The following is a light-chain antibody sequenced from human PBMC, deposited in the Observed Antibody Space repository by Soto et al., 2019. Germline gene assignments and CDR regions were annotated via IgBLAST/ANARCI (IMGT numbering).Light chain of an antibody. Sequence: DIQMTQSPSSLSASVGDRVTITCRASQSISSYLNWYQQKPGKAPKLLIYAASIFQSGVPSRFSGSGSGTDFTLTISSLQPEDFATFYCQQTYRAPLTFGGGTKVEIQ. J-gene: IGKJ4*01. V-gene: IGKV1-39*01. CDR3: QQTYRAPLT. CDR1: QSISSY. CDR2: AAS.